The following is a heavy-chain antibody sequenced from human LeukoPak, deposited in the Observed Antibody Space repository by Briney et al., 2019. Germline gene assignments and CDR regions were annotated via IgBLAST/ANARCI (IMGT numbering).Heavy chain of an antibody. J-gene: IGHJ4*02. CDR3: VRAATMAY. D-gene: IGHD3-10*01. CDR1: GFTFSNYW. Sequence: GGSLRLSCAASGFTFSNYWMTWARQAPGKGLEWAANIKEDGSVKNYVDSVKGRFTLSRDNAKNSLYLQMNSLRVEDTAVYYCVRAATMAYWGQGTLVTVSS. V-gene: IGHV3-7*01. CDR2: IKEDGSVK.